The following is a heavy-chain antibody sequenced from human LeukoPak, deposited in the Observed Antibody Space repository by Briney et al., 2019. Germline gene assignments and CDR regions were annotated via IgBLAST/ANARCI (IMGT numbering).Heavy chain of an antibody. CDR2: IKQDGSEK. D-gene: IGHD3-22*01. V-gene: IGHV3-7*01. Sequence: GGSLRLSCAASGFTFSSYWMTWVRQAPGKGLEWVANIKQDGSEKFYVDSVKGRFTISRDNAKNSLHLQMNSLRAEDTAVYYCARDPYYYESSGYFFGAFDIWGQGTMVTVSS. CDR1: GFTFSSYW. CDR3: ARDPYYYESSGYFFGAFDI. J-gene: IGHJ3*02.